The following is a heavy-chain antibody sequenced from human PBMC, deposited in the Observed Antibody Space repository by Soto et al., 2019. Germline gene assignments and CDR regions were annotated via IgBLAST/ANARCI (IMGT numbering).Heavy chain of an antibody. J-gene: IGHJ4*02. V-gene: IGHV3-30-3*01. CDR2: ISYDGSNK. CDR3: ARALGYSYGFPFDY. D-gene: IGHD5-18*01. Sequence: LSCAASGCTFSSYAMHWVRQAPGKGLEWVAVISYDGSNKYYADSVKGRFTISRDNSKNTLYLQMNSLRAADTAVYYCARALGYSYGFPFDYWGQGTLVTVSS. CDR1: GCTFSSYA.